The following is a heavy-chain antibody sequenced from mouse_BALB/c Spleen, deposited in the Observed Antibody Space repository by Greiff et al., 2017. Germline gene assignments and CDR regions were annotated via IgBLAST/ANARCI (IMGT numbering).Heavy chain of an antibody. CDR3: ARGAGR. D-gene: IGHD3-1*01. CDR1: GYSITSGYY. Sequence: VQLKQSGPGLVKPSQSLSLTCSVTGYSITSGYYWNWIRQFPGNKLEWMGYISYDGSNNYNPSLKNRISITRDTSKNQFFLKLNSVTTEDTATYYCARGAGRWGQGTLVTVSA. J-gene: IGHJ3*01. CDR2: ISYDGSN. V-gene: IGHV3-6*02.